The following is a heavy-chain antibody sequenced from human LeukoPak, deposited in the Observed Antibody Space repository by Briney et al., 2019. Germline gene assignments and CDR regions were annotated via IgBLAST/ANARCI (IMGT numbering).Heavy chain of an antibody. CDR2: ISTYNGNT. D-gene: IGHD4-17*01. V-gene: IGHV1-18*01. J-gene: IGHJ6*03. CDR3: ARNGDYIYSYFYYYYMDV. CDR1: GYTFTSYG. Sequence: ASVKVSCKASGYTFTSYGISWVRQAPGQGLEWMGWISTYNGNTNYAQKFQGRVTMTTDTSTSTAPMELRSLRSDDTAVYYCARNGDYIYSYFYYYYMDVWGKGTTVTISS.